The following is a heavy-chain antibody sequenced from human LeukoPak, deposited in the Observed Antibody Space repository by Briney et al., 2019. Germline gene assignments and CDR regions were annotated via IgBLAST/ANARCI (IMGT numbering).Heavy chain of an antibody. D-gene: IGHD4-17*01. CDR2: ISGSGGST. CDR3: AKLGGDRDFDY. CDR1: GFTFSNYV. J-gene: IGHJ4*02. Sequence: GGSLRLSCAASGFTFSNYVMSWVRQAPGEGLEWVSVISGSGGSTYYADSVKGRFTISRDNSKNTLYLQMNSLRAEDTAVYYCAKLGGDRDFDYWGQGTLVTVSS. V-gene: IGHV3-23*01.